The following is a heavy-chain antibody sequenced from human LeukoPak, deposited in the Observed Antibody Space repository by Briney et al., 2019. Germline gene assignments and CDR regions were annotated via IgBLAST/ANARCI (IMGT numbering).Heavy chain of an antibody. CDR2: ISAYNGNT. D-gene: IGHD3-10*01. CDR1: GYTFTSYG. J-gene: IGHJ6*02. V-gene: IGHV1-18*01. Sequence: ASVKDSWKASGYTFTSYGISWVRQAPGQGLEWMGWISAYNGNTNYAQKLQGRVTMTTDTSTSTAYMELRSLRSDDTAVYYCATRARNYGSGSLNYYYGMDVWGQGTTVSVSS. CDR3: ATRARNYGSGSLNYYYGMDV.